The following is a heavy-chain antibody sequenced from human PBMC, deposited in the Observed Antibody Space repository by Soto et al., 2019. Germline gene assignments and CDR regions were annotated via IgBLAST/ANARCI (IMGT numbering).Heavy chain of an antibody. Sequence: LQESGPGLVKPSETLSLTCSVFGDSISSRSYYWAWIRRPPGMGLEWIVSISYTGNTYYNPSLTSRAAISGDTSKNQFSLKLSFVTAADTAVYYCARFSWYDGDSITNYYMDFWGNGATVTVSS. CDR2: ISYTGNT. J-gene: IGHJ6*03. CDR1: GDSISSRSYY. V-gene: IGHV4-39*01. D-gene: IGHD6-13*01. CDR3: ARFSWYDGDSITNYYMDF.